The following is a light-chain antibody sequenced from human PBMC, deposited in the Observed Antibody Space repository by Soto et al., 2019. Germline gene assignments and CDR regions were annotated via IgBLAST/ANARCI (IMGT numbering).Light chain of an antibody. V-gene: IGKV3-15*01. Sequence: EIVLTQSQATLSVSPGERAIHSCRASQSVSSNLAWYQQKPGQAPRLLIYGASTRATGIPARFSGSGSGTEFTLTISSLQSEDFAVYYCQQYNNWPRTFGQGTKVDIK. CDR3: QQYNNWPRT. CDR1: QSVSSN. CDR2: GAS. J-gene: IGKJ1*01.